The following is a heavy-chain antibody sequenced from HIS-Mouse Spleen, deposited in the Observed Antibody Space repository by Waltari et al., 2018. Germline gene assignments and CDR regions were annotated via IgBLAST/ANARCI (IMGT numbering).Heavy chain of an antibody. V-gene: IGHV3-74*01. CDR2: INSDGSNT. CDR3: ARAGGNPPPQLYAFDI. Sequence: EVQLVESGGGLVQPGGSLRLSCAASGFTFSSYWMNWFRQAPGKGLVGVSRINSDGSNTSYADSVKGRFTISRDHAKNTLYLQMNSLGAEDTAVYYCARAGGNPPPQLYAFDIWGQGTMVTVSS. J-gene: IGHJ3*02. D-gene: IGHD2-8*01. CDR1: GFTFSSYW.